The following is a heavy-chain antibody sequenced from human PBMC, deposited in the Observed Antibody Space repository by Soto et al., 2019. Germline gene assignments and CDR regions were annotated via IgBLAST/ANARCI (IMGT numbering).Heavy chain of an antibody. CDR1: GGSFSGYY. V-gene: IGHV4-34*01. Sequence: ASETLSLTCAVYGGSFSGYYWSWIRQPPGKGLEWMGEINHSGSTNYNPSLKSRVTISVDTSKNQLSLKVSSVTAADTAVYYCVRTSLVVAAATREDYWGQGTLVTVSS. CDR3: VRTSLVVAAATREDY. CDR2: INHSGST. D-gene: IGHD2-15*01. J-gene: IGHJ4*02.